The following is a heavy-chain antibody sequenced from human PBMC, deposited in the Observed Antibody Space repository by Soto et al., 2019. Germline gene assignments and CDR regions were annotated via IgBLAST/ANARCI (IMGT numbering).Heavy chain of an antibody. D-gene: IGHD2-2*01. Sequence: QVQLVQSGAEVRKPGSSVTVSCKASGGTFSNYAISWVRQAPGQGLEWMGGIIPIVGTGSYAQKFQGRVTITADEPTTTAYMELSSLRYEDTAVYYCARVVILVPTASTHYYYHMDVWGPGTTVTVSS. CDR1: GGTFSNYA. CDR2: IIPIVGTG. J-gene: IGHJ6*02. V-gene: IGHV1-69*01. CDR3: ARVVILVPTASTHYYYHMDV.